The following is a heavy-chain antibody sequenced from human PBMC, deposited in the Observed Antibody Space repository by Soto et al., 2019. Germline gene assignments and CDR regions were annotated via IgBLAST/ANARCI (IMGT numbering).Heavy chain of an antibody. V-gene: IGHV3-23*01. Sequence: LSCEASGFNFKKFAMGWVRQAPGEGLEWVSGISCCGGSTFYADSVKGRFSLARDDSKNTLSLQLNSLRVEDTAHYYCAKADGEQWLIPHLDNWGQGTQVTV. D-gene: IGHD6-19*01. CDR3: AKADGEQWLIPHLDN. CDR1: GFNFKKFA. CDR2: ISCCGGST. J-gene: IGHJ1*01.